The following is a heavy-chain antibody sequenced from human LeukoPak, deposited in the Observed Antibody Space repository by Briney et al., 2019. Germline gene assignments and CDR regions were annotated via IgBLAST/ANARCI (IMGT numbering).Heavy chain of an antibody. V-gene: IGHV3-15*01. CDR1: GFIFSNAW. D-gene: IGHD5-18*01. J-gene: IGHJ4*02. CDR3: TTPQLWLRGALGY. CDR2: IKTETDGGTT. Sequence: GGSLRLSCVGSGFIFSNAWMSWVRQAPGKGLEWVGRIKTETDGGTTDYAAPVKGRSTISRDDSKNTLYLQMNSLKTEDTAVYYCTTPQLWLRGALGYWGQGTLVTVTS.